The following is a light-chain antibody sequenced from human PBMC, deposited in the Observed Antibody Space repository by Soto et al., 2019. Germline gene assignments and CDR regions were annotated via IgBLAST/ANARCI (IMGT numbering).Light chain of an antibody. CDR3: QQYNNWPLWT. Sequence: EIFLTQSPDTLSLSPGERATLSCRASQSVTNYISWYQQRPGQAPRLLIYGASNRATGIPDRFSGSGSGTDFTLTISRLEPEDFAVYYCQQYNNWPLWTFGQGTKVDIK. J-gene: IGKJ1*01. V-gene: IGKV3-11*01. CDR2: GAS. CDR1: QSVTNY.